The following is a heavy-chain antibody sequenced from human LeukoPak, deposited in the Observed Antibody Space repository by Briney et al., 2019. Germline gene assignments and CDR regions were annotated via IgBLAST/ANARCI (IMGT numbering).Heavy chain of an antibody. Sequence: GGSLRLSCAASGFTFSSYAMSWVRQVPGKGLEWVSAISGSGGSTYYADSVKGRFTISRDNSKNTLYLQMNSLRAEDTAVYYCARDARIAVAGTWTYYYGMDVWGQGTTVTVSS. D-gene: IGHD6-19*01. CDR2: ISGSGGST. CDR3: ARDARIAVAGTWTYYYGMDV. V-gene: IGHV3-23*01. CDR1: GFTFSSYA. J-gene: IGHJ6*02.